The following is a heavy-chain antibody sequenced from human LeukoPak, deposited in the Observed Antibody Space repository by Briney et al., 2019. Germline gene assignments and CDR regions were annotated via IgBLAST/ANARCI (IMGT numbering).Heavy chain of an antibody. CDR3: ARTADASSWYFFDY. CDR1: GGSISNTNYY. Sequence: SETLSLXCTVSGGSISNTNYYWGWIRQSPGKGLEWIGTIYYSGSTYYNPSLKSRVTISVDTSKNQFSLKLTSMTAADTAFYYCARTADASSWYFFDYWGQGTLVTVSS. D-gene: IGHD6-13*01. J-gene: IGHJ4*02. CDR2: IYYSGST. V-gene: IGHV4-39*01.